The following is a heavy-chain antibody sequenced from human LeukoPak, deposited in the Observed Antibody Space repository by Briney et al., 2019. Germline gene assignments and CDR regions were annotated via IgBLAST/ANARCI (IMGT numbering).Heavy chain of an antibody. CDR2: ISSSSYTT. V-gene: IGHV3-48*04. D-gene: IGHD3-10*01. J-gene: IGHJ6*02. Sequence: PGGSLRLSCAASGFTFSSYSMNWVRQAPGKGLEWVSYISSSSYTTYSSESVQGRFTISRDNAENSLYLQMDSLRVEDTAVYYCARASGGGVTYYYYGMDVWGQGTTVIVSS. CDR3: ARASGGGVTYYYYGMDV. CDR1: GFTFSSYS.